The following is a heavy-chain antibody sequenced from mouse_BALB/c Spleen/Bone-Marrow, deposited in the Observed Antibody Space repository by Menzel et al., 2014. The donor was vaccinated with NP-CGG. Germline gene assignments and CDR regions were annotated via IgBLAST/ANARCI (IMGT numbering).Heavy chain of an antibody. CDR2: INPSTGYT. CDR1: GYTFTSYW. V-gene: IGHV1-7*01. CDR3: VYGNYYLAY. Sequence: VQLQQSGAELAKPEASVKMSCKASGYTFTSYWMHWVKQRPGQGLEWIGYINPSTGYTEYNQKFKDKATLTADKSSSTAYMQLSSLTSEDSAVYYCVYGNYYLAYWGQGTLVTVSA. D-gene: IGHD2-1*01. J-gene: IGHJ3*01.